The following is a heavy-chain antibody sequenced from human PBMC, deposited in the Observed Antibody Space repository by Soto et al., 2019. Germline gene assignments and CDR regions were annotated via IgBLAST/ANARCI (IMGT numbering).Heavy chain of an antibody. CDR1: GYTFTNYG. Sequence: QVQLVQSGAEVKKPGASVKVSCKASGYTFTNYGITWVRQAPGQGLEWMGWISPYNGNTNYAQKLRGRVTMTTDTPTSTAYMELRSLRSDDTAVYYCARGGLGYCSGGSCPQNWFDPWGQGTLVTVSS. CDR2: ISPYNGNT. D-gene: IGHD2-15*01. J-gene: IGHJ5*02. CDR3: ARGGLGYCSGGSCPQNWFDP. V-gene: IGHV1-18*01.